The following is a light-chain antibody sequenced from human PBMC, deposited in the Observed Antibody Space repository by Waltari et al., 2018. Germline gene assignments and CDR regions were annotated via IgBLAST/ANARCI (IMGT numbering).Light chain of an antibody. CDR1: QSIRNN. Sequence: EIVMTQSPVTLSVSPGERVTLSCRARQSIRNNLAWYQQKAGQPPRLPIYGASTRAPGLPARFSGSGSGTEFALTISSLQPEDFAVYYCHHYNKRPPSYTFGQGTRLEIK. V-gene: IGKV3-15*01. CDR3: HHYNKRPPSYT. CDR2: GAS. J-gene: IGKJ2*01.